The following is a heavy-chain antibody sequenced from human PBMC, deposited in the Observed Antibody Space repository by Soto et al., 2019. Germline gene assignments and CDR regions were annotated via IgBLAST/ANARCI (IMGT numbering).Heavy chain of an antibody. CDR1: GFTFSSYG. J-gene: IGHJ4*02. CDR2: ISYDGSNK. V-gene: IGHV3-30*18. D-gene: IGHD2-21*02. CDR3: AKGARLAYCGGACYSLRPSFDY. Sequence: GGSLRLSCAASGFTFSSYGMHWVRQAPGKGLEWVAVISYDGSNKYDADSVKGRFTISRDNSKNTLYLQMNSLRAEDTAVYYCAKGARLAYCGGACYSLRPSFDYWGPGTRVTVSS.